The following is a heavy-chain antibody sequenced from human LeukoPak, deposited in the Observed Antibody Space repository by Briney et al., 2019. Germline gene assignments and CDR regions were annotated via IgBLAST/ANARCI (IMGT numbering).Heavy chain of an antibody. J-gene: IGHJ4*02. D-gene: IGHD6-19*01. CDR3: ARDVTDSSGWYLDY. CDR2: INPSGGST. Sequence: ASVKDSCKTSGYTFTSYCMHWVRQAPGQGLEWVGIINPSGGSTNYAQKFQGRVTMTRDTSTSTVYMELSSLRSEDTAVYYCARDVTDSSGWYLDYWGQGTLVTVSS. CDR1: GYTFTSYC. V-gene: IGHV1-46*01.